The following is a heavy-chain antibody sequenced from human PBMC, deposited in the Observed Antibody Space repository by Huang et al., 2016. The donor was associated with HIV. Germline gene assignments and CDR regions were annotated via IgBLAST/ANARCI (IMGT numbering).Heavy chain of an antibody. CDR1: GFTFGNYG. CDR2: IRRKDYSETT. CDR3: TRDSVYPNYYDGSGFYLDY. D-gene: IGHD3-22*01. J-gene: IGHJ4*02. V-gene: IGHV3-49*05. Sequence: EVQFVESGGGLVKPGRSLRLSCTASGFTFGNYGMSWFRQAPGKGREWVGFIRRKDYSETTEYAASVKGRFTISRDDSKSIAYLQMNSLKPEDTAVYYCTRDSVYPNYYDGSGFYLDYWGQGTLVTVSS.